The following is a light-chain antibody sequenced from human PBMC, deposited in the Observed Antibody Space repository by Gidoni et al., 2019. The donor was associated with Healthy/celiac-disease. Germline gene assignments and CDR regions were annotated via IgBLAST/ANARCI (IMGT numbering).Light chain of an antibody. V-gene: IGLV1-47*01. CDR3: AAWDDSLSGSYV. CDR1: SSNIGSNY. J-gene: IGLJ1*01. CDR2: RNN. Sequence: QSVLTQPPSASGTPGQRVTISCSGSSSNIGSNYVYWYQQLPGMAPKLLIYRNNQRPSGVPDRFSGSKSGTSASLAISGLRSEDEADYYCAAWDDSLSGSYVFGTGTKVTV.